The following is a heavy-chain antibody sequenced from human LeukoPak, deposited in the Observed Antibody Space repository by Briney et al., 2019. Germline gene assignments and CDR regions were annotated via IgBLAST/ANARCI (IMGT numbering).Heavy chain of an antibody. CDR1: GYTFTGHY. V-gene: IGHV1-2*02. CDR2: IKSDNGDT. CDR3: ARGGTNTVTGSPDKDFDH. Sequence: ASVKVSCQASGYTFTGHYMHWLRQAPGQGLEWMGWIKSDNGDTGSAQKFQGRVTITRDTSITTVYMELSRLTSDDTAVYYCARGGTNTVTGSPDKDFDHWGQGTLVTVSS. J-gene: IGHJ4*02. D-gene: IGHD4-11*01.